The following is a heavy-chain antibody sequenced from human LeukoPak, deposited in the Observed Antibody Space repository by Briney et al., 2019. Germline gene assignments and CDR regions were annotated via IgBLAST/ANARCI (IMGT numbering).Heavy chain of an antibody. CDR1: GYTFTTYG. V-gene: IGHV1-18*01. D-gene: IGHD1-26*01. J-gene: IGHJ4*02. CDR2: ISGYNGNT. Sequence: ASVKVSCKASGYTFTTYGISWVRQAPGQGLEWMGWISGYNGNTNYAQKLQGRVTMTTDTSTSTASMELRSLRSDDTAVYYCARETSGGGATFDYWGQGTLVTVSS. CDR3: ARETSGGGATFDY.